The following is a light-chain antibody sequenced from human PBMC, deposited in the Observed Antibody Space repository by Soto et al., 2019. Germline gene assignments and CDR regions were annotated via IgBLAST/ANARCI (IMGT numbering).Light chain of an antibody. V-gene: IGLV2-11*01. Sequence: QSALTQPRSVSGSPGQSVTISCTGTSSDVGTYDYVSWYQQHPGKVPKLLLYDVTKRPSGVPDRFSGSKSGNTASLTISGLQSDDEGDYYCCSYAGNYEGVFGGGTKLTVL. CDR2: DVT. CDR1: SSDVGTYDY. CDR3: CSYAGNYEGV. J-gene: IGLJ2*01.